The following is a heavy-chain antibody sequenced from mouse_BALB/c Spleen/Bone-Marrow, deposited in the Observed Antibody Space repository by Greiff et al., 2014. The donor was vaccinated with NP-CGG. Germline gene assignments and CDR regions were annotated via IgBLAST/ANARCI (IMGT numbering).Heavy chain of an antibody. D-gene: IGHD2-4*01. V-gene: IGHV1S135*01. CDR3: ARYFDYDYIDY. CDR2: IDPYNGGT. Sequence: LVESGSELVKPGASVKVSCKASGYAFTSYNMYWVKQSHGKSLEWIGYIDPYNGGTYYNQKLKGKATLTVDKSSSTAYMHLNSLTAEDSALYYCARYFDYDYIDYWGQGTTLTVSS. CDR1: GYAFTSYN. J-gene: IGHJ2*01.